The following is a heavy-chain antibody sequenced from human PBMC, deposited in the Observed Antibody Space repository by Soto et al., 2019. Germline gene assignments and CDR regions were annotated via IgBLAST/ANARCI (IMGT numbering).Heavy chain of an antibody. V-gene: IGHV3-11*01. Sequence: VQLVESGGGLVKPGGSLRLSCAASGFTFSDYYMSWIRQAPGKGLEWVSYISSSGSTIYYADSVKGRFTISRDNAKNSLYLQMNSLRAEDTAVYYCARDWTAYSSSSGTYYYYGMDVWGQGTTVTVSS. J-gene: IGHJ6*02. CDR3: ARDWTAYSSSSGTYYYYGMDV. CDR1: GFTFSDYY. CDR2: ISSSGSTI. D-gene: IGHD6-6*01.